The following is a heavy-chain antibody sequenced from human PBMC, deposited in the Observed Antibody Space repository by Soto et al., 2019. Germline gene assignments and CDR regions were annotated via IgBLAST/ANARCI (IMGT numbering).Heavy chain of an antibody. D-gene: IGHD2-21*02. J-gene: IGHJ6*02. Sequence: SVKVSCKASGGTFSSCAISWVRQAPGQGLEWMGGIIPIFGTANYAQKFQGRVTITADESTSTAYMELSSLRSEDTAVYYCARGTVVVTAIRRYYYGMDVWGQGTTVTVSS. V-gene: IGHV1-69*13. CDR2: IIPIFGTA. CDR1: GGTFSSCA. CDR3: ARGTVVVTAIRRYYYGMDV.